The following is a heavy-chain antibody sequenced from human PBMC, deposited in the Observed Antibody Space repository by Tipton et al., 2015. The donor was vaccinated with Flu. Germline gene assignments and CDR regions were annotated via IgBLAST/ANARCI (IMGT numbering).Heavy chain of an antibody. CDR1: GYTFTSYY. Sequence: QLVQSGAEVKKPGASVKVSCKASGYTFTSYYLHWVRQAPGQGLEWMGIINPSGGSTSYAQKFQGRVTMTRDTSTSTVYMELSSLRSEDTAVYYCARGGYSYGSRYYGMDVWGQGTTVTVSS. V-gene: IGHV1-46*01. CDR2: INPSGGST. CDR3: ARGGYSYGSRYYGMDV. D-gene: IGHD5-18*01. J-gene: IGHJ6*02.